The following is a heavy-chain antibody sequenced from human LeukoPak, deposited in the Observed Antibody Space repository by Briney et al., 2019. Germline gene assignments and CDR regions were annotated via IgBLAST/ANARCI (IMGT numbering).Heavy chain of an antibody. CDR1: GFTFSTYG. D-gene: IGHD5-18*01. Sequence: GGSLRLSCAASGFTFSTYGMHWVRQAPGKGLEWVAVISYDGSNEYYADSVKGRFTISRDNSKNTLYLQMNSLRAEDTAVYYCAKDDGEYSYGLFDYWGQGTLVTVSS. CDR2: ISYDGSNE. J-gene: IGHJ4*02. CDR3: AKDDGEYSYGLFDY. V-gene: IGHV3-30*18.